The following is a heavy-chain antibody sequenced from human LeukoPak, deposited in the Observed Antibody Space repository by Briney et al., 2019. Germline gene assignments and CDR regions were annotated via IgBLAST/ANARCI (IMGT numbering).Heavy chain of an antibody. J-gene: IGHJ4*02. CDR1: GFTVSSNY. D-gene: IGHD1-26*01. Sequence: GGSLRLSCAASGFTVSSNYMSWDRQAPGKGLEWVSVIYSGGSTYYADSVKGRFTISRDNSKSTLYLQMNSLRAEDTAVYYCARGIVLVGAADYWGQGTLVTVSS. CDR2: IYSGGST. V-gene: IGHV3-66*02. CDR3: ARGIVLVGAADY.